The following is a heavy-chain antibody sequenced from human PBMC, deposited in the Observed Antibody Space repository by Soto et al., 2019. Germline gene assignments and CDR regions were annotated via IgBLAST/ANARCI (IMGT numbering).Heavy chain of an antibody. V-gene: IGHV4-4*07. CDR3: ARSRYSGGWLLYGDYFDY. J-gene: IGHJ4*02. Sequence: SETLSLTXTVSGGSISSYYWSWIRQPAGKGLEWIGRIYTSGSTNYNPSLKSRVTMSVDTSKNQFSLKLSSVTAADTAVYYCARSRYSGGWLLYGDYFDYWGQGTLVTVSS. CDR1: GGSISSYY. CDR2: IYTSGST. D-gene: IGHD6-19*01.